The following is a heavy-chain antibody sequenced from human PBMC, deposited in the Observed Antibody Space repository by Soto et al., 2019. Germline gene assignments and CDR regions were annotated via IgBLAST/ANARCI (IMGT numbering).Heavy chain of an antibody. CDR1: GFTFSTYA. V-gene: IGHV3-23*01. D-gene: IGHD2-2*01. Sequence: EVQLLESGGGLVQPGGSLRLSCTASGFTFSTYAMSWVRQAPGKGLEWVSTISDSGSTYYADSVKGRFTISRVNSNNTLYLEMNSLRAEDTAVYYCAKDKGGRYCSRTSCLYSFDYWGQGTLVTVSS. J-gene: IGHJ4*02. CDR3: AKDKGGRYCSRTSCLYSFDY. CDR2: ISDSGST.